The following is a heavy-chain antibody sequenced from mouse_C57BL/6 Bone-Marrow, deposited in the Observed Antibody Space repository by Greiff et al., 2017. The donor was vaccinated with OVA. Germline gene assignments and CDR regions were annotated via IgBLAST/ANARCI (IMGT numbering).Heavy chain of an antibody. Sequence: VQLVESGPELVKPGASVKISCKASGYTFTDYYMNWVKQSHGKSLEWIGDINPNNGGTSYNQKFKGKATLTVDKSSSTAYMELRSLTSEDSAVYYCARGNHYGSPWFAYWGQGTLVTVSA. CDR2: INPNNGGT. V-gene: IGHV1-26*01. CDR3: ARGNHYGSPWFAY. D-gene: IGHD1-1*01. J-gene: IGHJ3*01. CDR1: GYTFTDYY.